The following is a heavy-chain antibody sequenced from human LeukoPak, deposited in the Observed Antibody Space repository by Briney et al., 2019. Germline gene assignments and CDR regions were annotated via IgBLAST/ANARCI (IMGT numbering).Heavy chain of an antibody. J-gene: IGHJ4*02. Sequence: PVGSLRLSCAASGSAFSSYWMHWVRQAPGEGLVWVSRINSDGITTSYADSVKGRFTISRDNAKNTLYLQMNSLRAEDTAVYFCARDGSLPDYWGQGTLVTVSS. CDR3: ARDGSLPDY. CDR2: INSDGITT. CDR1: GSAFSSYW. V-gene: IGHV3-74*01.